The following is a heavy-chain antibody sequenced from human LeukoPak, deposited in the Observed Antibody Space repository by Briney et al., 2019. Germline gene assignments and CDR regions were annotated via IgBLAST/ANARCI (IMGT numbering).Heavy chain of an antibody. CDR2: MNPNSGNT. V-gene: IGHV1-8*01. Sequence: GASVKVSCKASGYTFTSYDINWVRRATGQGLEWMGWMNPNSGNTGYAQKFQGRVTMTRNTSISTAYMELSSLRSEDTAVYYCARGSKLQLWSYNYYYYYMDVWGKGTTVTVSS. D-gene: IGHD5-18*01. J-gene: IGHJ6*03. CDR1: GYTFTSYD. CDR3: ARGSKLQLWSYNYYYYYMDV.